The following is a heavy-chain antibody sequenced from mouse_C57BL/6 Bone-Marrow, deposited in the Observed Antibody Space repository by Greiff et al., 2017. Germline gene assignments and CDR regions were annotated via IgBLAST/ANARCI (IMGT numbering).Heavy chain of an antibody. D-gene: IGHD1-1*01. CDR3: ARAPGYYGSSWYFDV. J-gene: IGHJ1*03. Sequence: EVKLLESGPGMVKPSQSLSLTCTVTGYSITSGYDWHWIRHFPGNKLEWMGYISYSGSTNYNPSLKSRISITHDTSKNHFFLKLNSVTTEDTATYYCARAPGYYGSSWYFDVWGTGTTVTVSS. CDR1: GYSITSGYD. CDR2: ISYSGST. V-gene: IGHV3-1*01.